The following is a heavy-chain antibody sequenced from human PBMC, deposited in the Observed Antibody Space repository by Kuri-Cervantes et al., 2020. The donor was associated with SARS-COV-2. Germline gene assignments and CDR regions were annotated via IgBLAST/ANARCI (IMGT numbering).Heavy chain of an antibody. D-gene: IGHD3-3*01. V-gene: IGHV3-30*14. CDR1: GITFSSYA. CDR2: IAYDGSNK. J-gene: IGHJ6*03. Sequence: SLKSSWAASGITFSSYAMHWVRQAPGKGLEWVAVIAYDGSNKYYADSVKGRFTISRDNSKNTLYLQMNSLRAEDTAVYYCARDPGIAIFGVVYYYYMDVWGKGTTVTVSS. CDR3: ARDPGIAIFGVVYYYYMDV.